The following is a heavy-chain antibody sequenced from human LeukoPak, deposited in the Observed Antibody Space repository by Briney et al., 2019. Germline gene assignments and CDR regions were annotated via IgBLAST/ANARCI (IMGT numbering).Heavy chain of an antibody. CDR2: ISAYNGNT. D-gene: IGHD6-13*01. CDR3: ARENSNHFYYYCGMDV. J-gene: IGHJ6*02. Sequence: ASVKVSCKASGYTFTSYGISWVRQAPGQGLEWMGWISAYNGNTNYAQKLQGRVTMTTDTSTSTAYMELRSLRSDDTAVYYCARENSNHFYYYCGMDVWGQGTTVTVSS. V-gene: IGHV1-18*01. CDR1: GYTFTSYG.